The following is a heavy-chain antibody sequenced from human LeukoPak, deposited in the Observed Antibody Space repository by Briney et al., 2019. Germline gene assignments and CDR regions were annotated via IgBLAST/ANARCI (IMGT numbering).Heavy chain of an antibody. CDR1: GFSFDDYA. D-gene: IGHD6-19*01. J-gene: IGHJ4*02. CDR2: ISWNSGSM. Sequence: GRSLRLSCAASGFSFDDYAMHWVRQAPGKGLEWVSGISWNSGSMGYADSVKGRFTISRDNAKNSLYLQMNSLRAEDTALYHCARDYSSGWYDYWGQGTLVTVSS. CDR3: ARDYSSGWYDY. V-gene: IGHV3-9*01.